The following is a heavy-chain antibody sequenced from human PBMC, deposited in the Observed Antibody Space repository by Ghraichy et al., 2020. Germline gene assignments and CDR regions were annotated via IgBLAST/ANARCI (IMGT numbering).Heavy chain of an antibody. Sequence: GGSLRLSCAASGFTFSSYAMSWVRHAPGKGLEWVSAISGGGGSPYYADSVKGRFTISRDNSKNTLYLQMNSLRAEDTAVYYCAKSSNWGFSRDFDLWGRGTLVTVSS. J-gene: IGHJ2*01. CDR2: ISGGGGSP. CDR1: GFTFSSYA. V-gene: IGHV3-23*01. CDR3: AKSSNWGFSRDFDL. D-gene: IGHD7-27*01.